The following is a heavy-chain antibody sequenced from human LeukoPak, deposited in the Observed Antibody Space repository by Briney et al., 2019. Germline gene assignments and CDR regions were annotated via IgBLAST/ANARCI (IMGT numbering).Heavy chain of an antibody. CDR2: ISYDGSNK. D-gene: IGHD3-9*01. CDR3: ASQHYDILTGYQEIDY. CDR1: GFTFSSYA. Sequence: PGGSLRLSRAASGFTFSSYAMHWVRQAPGKGLEWVAVISYDGSNKYYADSVKGRFTISRDNSKNTLYLQMNSLRAEDTAVYYCASQHYDILTGYQEIDYWGQGTLVTVSS. J-gene: IGHJ4*02. V-gene: IGHV3-30-3*01.